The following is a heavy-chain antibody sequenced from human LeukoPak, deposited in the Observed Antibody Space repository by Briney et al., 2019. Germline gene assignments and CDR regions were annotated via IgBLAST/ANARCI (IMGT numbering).Heavy chain of an antibody. J-gene: IGHJ6*03. CDR3: ARVYYSSSWYSNYYMDV. D-gene: IGHD6-13*01. Sequence: GGSLRLSCAASGFTVSSNYMSWVRQAPGKGLEWVSVIYSCGSTYYADSVKGRFTISRDNAKNSLYLQMNSLRAEDTAVYYCARVYYSSSWYSNYYMDVWGKGTTVTVSS. CDR1: GFTVSSNY. V-gene: IGHV3-66*03. CDR2: IYSCGST.